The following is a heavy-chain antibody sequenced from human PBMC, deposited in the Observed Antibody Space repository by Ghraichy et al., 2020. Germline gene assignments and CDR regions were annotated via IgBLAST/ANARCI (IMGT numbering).Heavy chain of an antibody. Sequence: GSLRLSCTVSGGSISSYYWSWIRQPPGKGLEWIGYIYYSGSTNYNPSLKSRVTISVDTSKNQFSLKLSSVTAADMAVYYCASNKYGIDVWGQGTTVTVSS. V-gene: IGHV4-59*08. CDR1: GGSISSYY. CDR2: IYYSGST. D-gene: IGHD1/OR15-1a*01. CDR3: ASNKYGIDV. J-gene: IGHJ6*02.